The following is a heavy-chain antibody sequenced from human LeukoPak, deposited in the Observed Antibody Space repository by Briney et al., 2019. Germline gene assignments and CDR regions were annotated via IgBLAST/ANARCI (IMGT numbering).Heavy chain of an antibody. CDR1: DGSISSYY. V-gene: IGHV4-59*01. CDR3: ARATYISSRASQLGY. CDR2: VHSSGTT. Sequence: SETLSLTCIVADGSISSYYWSWIRQPPGKGLEWMGYVHSSGTTNYSPSLKSRITMSLDTSKNQFSLRLRSVTAADTAMYYCARATYISSRASQLGYWGQGTLVTVSS. J-gene: IGHJ4*02. D-gene: IGHD6-13*01.